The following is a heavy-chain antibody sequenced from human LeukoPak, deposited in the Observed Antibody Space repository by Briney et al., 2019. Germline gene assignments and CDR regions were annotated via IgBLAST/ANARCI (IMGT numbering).Heavy chain of an antibody. J-gene: IGHJ4*02. Sequence: ASVKVSCKASGYTFTSYGISWVRQAPGQGLEWMGWINPNSGGTNYAQKFQGRVTMTRDTSISTAYMELSRLRSDDTAVYYCARTPIVGATSHFDYWGQGTLVTVSS. D-gene: IGHD1-26*01. CDR3: ARTPIVGATSHFDY. CDR1: GYTFTSYG. CDR2: INPNSGGT. V-gene: IGHV1-2*02.